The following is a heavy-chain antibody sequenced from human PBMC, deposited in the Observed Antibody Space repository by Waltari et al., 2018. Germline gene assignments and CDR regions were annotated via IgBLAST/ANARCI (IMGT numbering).Heavy chain of an antibody. V-gene: IGHV4-38-2*01. CDR3: ARPGTVTTITPRIDY. J-gene: IGHJ4*02. Sequence: QVQLQESGPGLVKPSATLSLTCAVSGYSISSGYSWGWIRQPPGKGLEWIGSIYHSGSTYYNPSLKSRVTISVDTSKNQFSLKLSSVTAADTAVYYCARPGTVTTITPRIDYWGQGTLVTVSS. CDR1: GYSISSGYS. CDR2: IYHSGST. D-gene: IGHD5-12*01.